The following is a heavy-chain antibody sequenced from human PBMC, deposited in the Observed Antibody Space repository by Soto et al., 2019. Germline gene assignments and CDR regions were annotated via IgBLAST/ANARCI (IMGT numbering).Heavy chain of an antibody. CDR1: GGTFSSYA. V-gene: IGHV1-69*12. CDR2: IIPIFGTA. Sequence: QVQLVQSGAEVKKPRSSVKVSCKASGGTFSSYAISWVRQAPGQGLEWMGGIIPIFGTANYAQKFQGSVKITADESTSTADMARSSLGSEAAAVYYCARGYCRGGSCYANWFGPWGQGTLVTVSS. J-gene: IGHJ5*02. CDR3: ARGYCRGGSCYANWFGP. D-gene: IGHD2-15*01.